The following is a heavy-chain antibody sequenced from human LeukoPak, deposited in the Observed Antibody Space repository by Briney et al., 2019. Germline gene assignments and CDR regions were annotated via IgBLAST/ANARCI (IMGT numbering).Heavy chain of an antibody. J-gene: IGHJ4*02. CDR1: GGSISSYY. D-gene: IGHD5-18*01. Sequence: SETLSLTCTVSGGSISSYYWSWIRQPPGKGLEWIGYIYYSGSTNYNPSLKSRVTISVDTSKNQFSLKLSSVTAADTAVYYCARDPDTAYVDYWGQGTLVTVSS. CDR3: ARDPDTAYVDY. V-gene: IGHV4-59*01. CDR2: IYYSGST.